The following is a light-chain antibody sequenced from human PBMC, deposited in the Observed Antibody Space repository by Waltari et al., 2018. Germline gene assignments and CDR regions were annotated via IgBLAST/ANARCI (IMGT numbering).Light chain of an antibody. V-gene: IGKV1-5*03. CDR3: QQFNSFSRT. CDR1: QTISDW. CDR2: QAS. Sequence: DIQMTQSPSTLSASVGASVTITCRASQTISDWLAWYQQKPGKAPKLLIYQASSLESGVPSRFSGSGSGTEFTLTINSLQPDDSATYYCQQFNSFSRTFGQGTKLEI. J-gene: IGKJ2*01.